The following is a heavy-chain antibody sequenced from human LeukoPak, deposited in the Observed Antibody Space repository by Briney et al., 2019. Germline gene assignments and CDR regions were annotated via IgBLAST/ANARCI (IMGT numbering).Heavy chain of an antibody. CDR2: IIPIFGTA. CDR1: GGTFSSYA. Sequence: SVKVSCKASGGTFSSYAISWVRQAPGQGLGWMGGIIPIFGTANYAQKFQGRVMITADKSTSTAYTELSSLRSEDTAVYYCARELNYYGSGSYSDYFDYWGQGTLVTVSS. V-gene: IGHV1-69*06. CDR3: ARELNYYGSGSYSDYFDY. D-gene: IGHD3-10*01. J-gene: IGHJ4*02.